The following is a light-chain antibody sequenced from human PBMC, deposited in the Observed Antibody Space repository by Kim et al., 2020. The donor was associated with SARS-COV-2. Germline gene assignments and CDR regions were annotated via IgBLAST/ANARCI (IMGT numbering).Light chain of an antibody. CDR1: RSVSTN. Sequence: EIVMTQSPATLSESPGGRASLSCRASRSVSTNLAWFQQKAGQPPRLLIYDASTRATDIPDRFSGSGSGTDFTLTISGLQSEDFAVYYCQQYKTCTPEYTFGQGTKLEI. CDR3: QQYKTCTPEYT. CDR2: DAS. J-gene: IGKJ2*01. V-gene: IGKV3-15*01.